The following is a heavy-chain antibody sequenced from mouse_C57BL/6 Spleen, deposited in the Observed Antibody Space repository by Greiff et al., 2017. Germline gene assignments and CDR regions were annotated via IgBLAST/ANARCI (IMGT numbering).Heavy chain of an antibody. V-gene: IGHV1-82*01. D-gene: IGHD1-1*01. J-gene: IGHJ4*01. CDR1: GYAFSSSW. CDR3: ARDVLREYFQAMDY. Sequence: QVQLQQSGPELVKPGASVKISCKASGYAFSSSWMNWVKQRPGRGLEWIGRIYPGDGDTNYNGKFKGKATLTVAKSSSTAYMQLSSLTSEDSAVYFCARDVLREYFQAMDYWGQGTSVTVSS. CDR2: IYPGDGDT.